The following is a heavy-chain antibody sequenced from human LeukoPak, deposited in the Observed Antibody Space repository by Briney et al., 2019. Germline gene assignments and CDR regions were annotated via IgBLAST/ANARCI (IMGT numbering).Heavy chain of an antibody. CDR3: ARESSSTGVDF. Sequence: ASVKVSCKASGYTFTDYYMHWVRQAPGQGLEWMGRINPNSGGTNYAKKFQGRVTMTRDTSISTAYMDLSRLRSDDTALYYCARESSSTGVDFWGQGTLVTVSS. J-gene: IGHJ4*02. D-gene: IGHD1-26*01. CDR1: GYTFTDYY. CDR2: INPNSGGT. V-gene: IGHV1-2*06.